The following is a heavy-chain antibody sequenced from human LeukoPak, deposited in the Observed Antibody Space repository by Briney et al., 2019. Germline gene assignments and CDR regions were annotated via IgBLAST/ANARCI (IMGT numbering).Heavy chain of an antibody. J-gene: IGHJ4*02. CDR3: ARARAREAVADY. CDR1: GFTFSDYG. D-gene: IGHD6-19*01. CDR2: ISYGGSNE. Sequence: GTSLRLSCAGSGFTFSDYGMHWVRQVPGKGLEWVALISYGGSNEYYARSVKGRFTISRDNSKNTLYLQMDSLRAEDSAVYYCARARAREAVADYWGQGTLVTVSS. V-gene: IGHV3-30*03.